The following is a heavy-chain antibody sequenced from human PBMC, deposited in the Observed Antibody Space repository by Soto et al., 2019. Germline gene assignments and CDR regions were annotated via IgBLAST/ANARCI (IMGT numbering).Heavy chain of an antibody. CDR3: ARQLGFSIVGATTPDY. CDR1: GGSISSSSYY. CDR2: IYYSGST. J-gene: IGHJ4*02. Sequence: QLQLQESGPGLVKPSETLSLTCTVSGGSISSSSYYWGWIRQPPGKGLEWIGSIYYSGSTYYNPSLKSRVTISVDTSKNQFSLKLSSVTAADTAVYYCARQLGFSIVGATTPDYWGQGTLVTVSS. V-gene: IGHV4-39*01. D-gene: IGHD1-26*01.